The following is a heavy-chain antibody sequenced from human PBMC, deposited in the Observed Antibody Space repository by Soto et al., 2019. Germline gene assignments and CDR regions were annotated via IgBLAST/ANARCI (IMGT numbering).Heavy chain of an antibody. J-gene: IGHJ4*02. CDR1: GGSISSYY. D-gene: IGHD4-17*01. CDR2: IYYSGST. V-gene: IGHV4-59*01. CDR3: ARGTDSGWDDYGDCFDY. Sequence: SSETLSLTCTVSGGSISSYYWSWFRQPPGEGLECIGSIYYSGSTNYNPPHKSRVTISVDTSKNQSSLKVSSVTAADTAVYYCARGTDSGWDDYGDCFDYWGQGTLVTVSS.